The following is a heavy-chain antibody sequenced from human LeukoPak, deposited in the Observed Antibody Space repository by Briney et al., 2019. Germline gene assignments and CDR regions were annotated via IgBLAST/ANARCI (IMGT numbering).Heavy chain of an antibody. D-gene: IGHD1-1*01. V-gene: IGHV1-24*01. J-gene: IGHJ3*02. Sequence: ASVKVSCKVSGYTLTELSMHWVRQAPGKGLEWMGGFDPEDGETIYAQKFQGRVTMTEDTSTDTAYMELSSLRSEDTAVYYCATEAVQGPVVRMAFDIWGQGTMVTVSS. CDR2: FDPEDGET. CDR3: ATEAVQGPVVRMAFDI. CDR1: GYTLTELS.